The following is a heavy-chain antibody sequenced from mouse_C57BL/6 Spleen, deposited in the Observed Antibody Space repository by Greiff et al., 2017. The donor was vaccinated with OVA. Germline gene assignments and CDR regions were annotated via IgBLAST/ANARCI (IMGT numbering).Heavy chain of an antibody. Sequence: QVQLQQPGAELVKPGHSVKLSCKASGYTFTSYWMHWVKQRPGQGLEWIGMIRPNSGSTNYNEKFKSKATLTVDKSSSTAYMQLSSLTSEDSAVYYCASPSMVTTDGPFAYWGQGTLVTVSA. V-gene: IGHV1-64*01. CDR3: ASPSMVTTDGPFAY. J-gene: IGHJ3*01. CDR2: IRPNSGST. D-gene: IGHD2-2*01. CDR1: GYTFTSYW.